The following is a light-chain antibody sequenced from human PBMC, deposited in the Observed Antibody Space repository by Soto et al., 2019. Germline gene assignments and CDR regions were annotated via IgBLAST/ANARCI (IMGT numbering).Light chain of an antibody. CDR2: DVS. J-gene: IGLJ1*01. Sequence: QSVLTRPRSVSVSPGQSVTISCTGTSSDVGAYNYVSWYQQHPGKAPKLMTYDVSKRPSGVPDRFSGSKSGNTASLTISGLQAEDEADYYCCSYADNYSYVFGTGTKVTVL. V-gene: IGLV2-11*01. CDR1: SSDVGAYNY. CDR3: CSYADNYSYV.